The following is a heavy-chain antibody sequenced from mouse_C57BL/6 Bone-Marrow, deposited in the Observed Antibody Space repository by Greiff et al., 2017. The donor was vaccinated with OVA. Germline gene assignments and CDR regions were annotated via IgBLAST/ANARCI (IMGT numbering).Heavy chain of an antibody. J-gene: IGHJ2*01. CDR3: TTNFDY. V-gene: IGHV14-4*01. Sequence: EVQLQESGAELVRPGASVKLSCTASGFNIKDDYMHWVKQRPEQGLEWIGWIDPENGDTEYASKFQGKATINADTSSNTAYLQLSSLTSADTAVYYCTTNFDYWGQGTTLTVSS. CDR2: IDPENGDT. CDR1: GFNIKDDY.